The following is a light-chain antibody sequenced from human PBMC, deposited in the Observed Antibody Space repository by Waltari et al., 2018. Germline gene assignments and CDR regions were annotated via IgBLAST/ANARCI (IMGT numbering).Light chain of an antibody. J-gene: IGKJ5*01. CDR1: QSSSDY. CDR3: QQSYS. CDR2: ASS. V-gene: IGKV1-39*01. Sequence: DIQMTQSPSSLSASVGDRVTITCRASQSSSDYLNWYQHKPGKASKLLIYASSTLQSGVPSRVSGSGSGTEFALTISSLQPEDFATYYCQQSYSFGQGTRLEI.